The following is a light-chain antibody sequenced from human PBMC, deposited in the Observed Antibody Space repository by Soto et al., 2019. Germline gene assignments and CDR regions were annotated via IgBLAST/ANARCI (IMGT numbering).Light chain of an antibody. Sequence: IVWAQSPAPLSLSPGERATLSCRASQSLSSYLAWYQQKPGQAPRLLIYDASNRATGIPARFSGSGSGTDFTLTISSLEPGDCAVYCSPQPDSWPRTSGQGAKVDIK. CDR2: DAS. V-gene: IGKV3-11*01. J-gene: IGKJ1*01. CDR3: PQPDSWPRT. CDR1: QSLSSY.